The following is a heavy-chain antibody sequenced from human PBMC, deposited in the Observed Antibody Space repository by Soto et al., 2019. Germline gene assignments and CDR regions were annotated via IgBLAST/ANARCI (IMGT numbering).Heavy chain of an antibody. J-gene: IGHJ6*02. D-gene: IGHD2-2*01. CDR1: GYTFTTYG. V-gene: IGHV1-18*04. CDR2: VSPYNGDT. Sequence: ASVKVSGKASGYTFTTYGVNWVRQAPGQGLEWMGWVSPYNGDTTYAQKVQGQVTMTTDTSTMTAYLELRSLRSDDTAVYYCAREVGHMDVWGQGTTVTVSS. CDR3: AREVGHMDV.